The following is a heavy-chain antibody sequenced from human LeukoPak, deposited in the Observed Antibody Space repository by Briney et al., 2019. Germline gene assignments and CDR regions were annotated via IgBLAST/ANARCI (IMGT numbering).Heavy chain of an antibody. D-gene: IGHD6-6*01. V-gene: IGHV3-30-3*01. J-gene: IGHJ4*02. CDR2: ISYDGSNK. CDR1: GFTFSSYA. Sequence: PGGSLRLSCAASGFTFSSYAMHWVRQAPGKGLERVAVISYDGSNKYYADSVKGRSTISRDNSKNTLYLQMNSLRAEDTAVYYCARDGEQLVLDYWGQGTLVTVSS. CDR3: ARDGEQLVLDY.